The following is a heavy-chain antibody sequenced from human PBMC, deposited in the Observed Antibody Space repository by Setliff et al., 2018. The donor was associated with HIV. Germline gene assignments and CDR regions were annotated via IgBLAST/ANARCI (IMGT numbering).Heavy chain of an antibody. CDR2: ISHNSGGT. D-gene: IGHD4-17*01. J-gene: IGHJ3*02. V-gene: IGHV1-2*02. Sequence: ASVKVSCKASGYTFTGYYMHWVRQAPGQGLEWMGWISHNSGGTNYAQKFQGRVTMTRDTSISTAYMELSRLRSDDTAVYYCAIETLRWKSRAFDIWGQGTMVTVSS. CDR1: GYTFTGYY. CDR3: AIETLRWKSRAFDI.